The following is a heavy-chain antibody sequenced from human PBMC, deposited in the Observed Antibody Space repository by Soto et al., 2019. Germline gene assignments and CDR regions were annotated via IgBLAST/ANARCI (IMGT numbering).Heavy chain of an antibody. D-gene: IGHD3-22*01. CDR2: SIPMFGSA. Sequence: QVQLVQSGTEVKKPGSSVKVSCKASGGTFINYAFSWLRQAPGQGLEWMGVSIPMFGSANYAQRFQGRVTIAPHQSPSTLYIELGSLRSADPAVFYCPSTYYYDTNANRGSSTYSFAMEVWGEGTTVTVSS. V-gene: IGHV1-69*01. J-gene: IGHJ6*04. CDR1: GGTFINYA. CDR3: PSTYYYDTNANRGSSTYSFAMEV.